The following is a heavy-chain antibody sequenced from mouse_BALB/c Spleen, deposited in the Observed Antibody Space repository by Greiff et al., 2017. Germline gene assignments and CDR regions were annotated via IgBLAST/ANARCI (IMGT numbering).Heavy chain of an antibody. V-gene: IGHV5-17*02. D-gene: IGHD2-10*01. J-gene: IGHJ4*01. CDR1: GFTFSSFG. Sequence: EVQGVESGGGLVQPGGSRKLSCAASGFTFSSFGMHWVRQAPEKGLEWVAYISSGSSTIYYADTVKGRFTISRDNPKNTLFLQMTSLRSEDTAMYYCAREAYYGNYWAMDYWGQGTSVTVSS. CDR3: AREAYYGNYWAMDY. CDR2: ISSGSSTI.